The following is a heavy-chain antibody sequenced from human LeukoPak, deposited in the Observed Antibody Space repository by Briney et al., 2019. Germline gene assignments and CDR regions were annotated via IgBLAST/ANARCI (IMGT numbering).Heavy chain of an antibody. CDR2: ISAYNGNT. V-gene: IGHV1-18*04. CDR1: GYTFTGYY. J-gene: IGHJ4*02. Sequence: GASVKVSCKASGYTFTGYYMHWVRQAPGQGLEWMGWISAYNGNTNYIQKFQGRVTMTTDTSTSTAYMELRSLRSDDTAVYYCARGRSNSDYWGQGTLVTVSS. D-gene: IGHD1-26*01. CDR3: ARGRSNSDY.